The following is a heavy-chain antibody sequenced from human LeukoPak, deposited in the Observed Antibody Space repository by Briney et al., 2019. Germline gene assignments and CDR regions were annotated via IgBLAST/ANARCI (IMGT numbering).Heavy chain of an antibody. V-gene: IGHV4-59*01. CDR3: ASRGDLAFDY. J-gene: IGHJ4*02. CDR2: IYSSGST. Sequence: PSETLSLTCTVSRGSISYFYWSWIRQPPGKGLEWIGYIYSSGSTNYNPSLKSRVTISVDTSKNQFSLKLSAVTAADTAVYYCASRGDLAFDYWGQGTLVTVSS. CDR1: RGSISYFY. D-gene: IGHD3-10*01.